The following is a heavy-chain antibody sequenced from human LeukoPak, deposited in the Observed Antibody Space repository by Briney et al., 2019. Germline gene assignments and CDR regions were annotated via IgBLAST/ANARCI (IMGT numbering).Heavy chain of an antibody. J-gene: IGHJ6*03. D-gene: IGHD3-3*01. CDR1: GYTFTSYG. CDR3: ARDPGKNFWSGWGYMDV. Sequence: ASVKVSCKASGYTFTSYGISWVRQAPGQGLEWMGWISAYNGNTNYAQKLQGRVTMTTDTSTSTAYMELSSLRSEDTAVYYCARDPGKNFWSGWGYMDVWGKGTTVTVSS. V-gene: IGHV1-18*01. CDR2: ISAYNGNT.